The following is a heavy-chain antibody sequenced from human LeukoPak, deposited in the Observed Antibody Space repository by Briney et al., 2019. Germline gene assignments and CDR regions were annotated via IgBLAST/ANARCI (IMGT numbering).Heavy chain of an antibody. CDR1: GFTFSSYS. CDR3: ARATGEHYYDSSGYPFDY. D-gene: IGHD3-22*01. Sequence: GGSLRLSCAASGFTFSSYSMNWVRQAPGKGLEWVSSISSSSSYIYYADSVKGRFTISRDNAKNSQYLQMNSLRAEDTAVYYCARATGEHYYDSSGYPFDYWGQGTLVTVSS. J-gene: IGHJ4*02. CDR2: ISSSSSYI. V-gene: IGHV3-21*01.